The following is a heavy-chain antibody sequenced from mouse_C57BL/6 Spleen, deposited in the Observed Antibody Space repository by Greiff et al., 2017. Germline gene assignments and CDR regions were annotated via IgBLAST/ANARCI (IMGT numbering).Heavy chain of an antibody. CDR2: ISSGGDYI. CDR1: GFTFSSYA. CDR3: TRGNYGPYFDD. D-gene: IGHD1-1*02. J-gene: IGHJ2*01. Sequence: EVQLVESGEGLVKPGGSLKLSCAASGFTFSSYAMSWVRQTPEKRLEWVAYISSGGDYIYYADTVKGRFTVSRDNARNTLYLQMSSLTSENTAMYYCTRGNYGPYFDDWGQGTTLTVSS. V-gene: IGHV5-9-1*02.